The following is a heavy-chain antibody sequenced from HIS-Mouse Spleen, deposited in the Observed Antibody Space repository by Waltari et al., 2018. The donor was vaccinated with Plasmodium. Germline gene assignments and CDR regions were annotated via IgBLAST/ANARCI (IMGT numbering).Heavy chain of an antibody. CDR2: INPNSGGT. V-gene: IGHV1-2*02. J-gene: IGHJ1*01. D-gene: IGHD6-13*01. Sequence: QVQLVQSGAEVKKPGASVKVSCKASGYTLTGYYMPWVRQAHAQGLEWMGWINPNSGGTNYAQKFQGRVTMTRDTSISTAYMELSRLRSDDMAVYYCARVLGYKAAAGTFVEYFQHWGQGTLVTVSS. CDR3: ARVLGYKAAAGTFVEYFQH. CDR1: GYTLTGYY.